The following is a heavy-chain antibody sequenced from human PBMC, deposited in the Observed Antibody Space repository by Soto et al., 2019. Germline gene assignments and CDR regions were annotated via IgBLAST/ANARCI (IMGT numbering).Heavy chain of an antibody. CDR3: AWSSVVVPALDY. CDR2: INAGNGNT. Sequence: ASVKVSCKASGYTFTSYAMHWVRQAPGQRLEWMGWINAGNGNTKYSQKFQGRVTITRDTSASTAYMELSSLRSEDTAVYYCAWSSVVVPALDYWGEGTLVTVSS. CDR1: GYTFTSYA. J-gene: IGHJ4*02. V-gene: IGHV1-3*01. D-gene: IGHD2-21*02.